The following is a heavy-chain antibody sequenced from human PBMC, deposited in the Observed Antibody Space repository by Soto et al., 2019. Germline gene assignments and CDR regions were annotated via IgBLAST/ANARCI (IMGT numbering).Heavy chain of an antibody. J-gene: IGHJ4*02. Sequence: GPGVKKPGASVKVSCKASGYSFTDYGISWVRQAPGQGLEWMGWISAYNDNTNYAQSLQGRVTMTTDTSTSTAYMELRSLSSDDTAVYYCAREYCDSTRCYGPDYWGQGTLVTVSS. CDR1: GYSFTDYG. D-gene: IGHD2-2*01. CDR3: AREYCDSTRCYGPDY. V-gene: IGHV1-18*01. CDR2: ISAYNDNT.